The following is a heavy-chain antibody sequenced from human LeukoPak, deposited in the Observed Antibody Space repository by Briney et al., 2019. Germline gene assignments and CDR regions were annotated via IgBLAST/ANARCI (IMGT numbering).Heavy chain of an antibody. D-gene: IGHD3-22*01. CDR2: ISGSGGST. Sequence: PGGSLRLSCAASGFTLSSYAMSWVRQAPGKGLEWVSAISGSGGSTYYADSVKGRFTISRDNSKNTLYLQMNSLRAEDTAVYYCAKPYSSGYYYGAFDIWGQGTMVTVSS. V-gene: IGHV3-23*01. J-gene: IGHJ3*02. CDR3: AKPYSSGYYYGAFDI. CDR1: GFTLSSYA.